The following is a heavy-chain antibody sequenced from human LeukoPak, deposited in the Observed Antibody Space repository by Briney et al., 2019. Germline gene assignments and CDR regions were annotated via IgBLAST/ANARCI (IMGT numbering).Heavy chain of an antibody. CDR1: GFTFSSHG. CDR2: ISPNGVIT. Sequence: GGSLRLSCAASGFTFSSHGMNWVRQAPGKGLEWVSGISPNGVITYYADSVKGRFTISRDNSKNTLYLQMNSLRAEDTAVYYCAKARWLAPYDAFDIWGQGTMVTVSS. D-gene: IGHD6-19*01. J-gene: IGHJ3*02. CDR3: AKARWLAPYDAFDI. V-gene: IGHV3-23*01.